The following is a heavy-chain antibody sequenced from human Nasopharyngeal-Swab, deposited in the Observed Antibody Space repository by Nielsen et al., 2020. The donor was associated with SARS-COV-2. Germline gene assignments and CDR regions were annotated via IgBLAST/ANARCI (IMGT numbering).Heavy chain of an antibody. CDR3: TRSYDYVWGSYRKS. V-gene: IGHV3-49*02. Sequence: WIRQPTGEGLEWVGFIRSKAYGGTTEYAASVKGRFTISRDDSKSIAYLQMSSLKTEDTAVYYCTRSYDYVWGSYRKSWGQGTLVTVSS. J-gene: IGHJ5*02. D-gene: IGHD3-16*02. CDR2: IRSKAYGGTT.